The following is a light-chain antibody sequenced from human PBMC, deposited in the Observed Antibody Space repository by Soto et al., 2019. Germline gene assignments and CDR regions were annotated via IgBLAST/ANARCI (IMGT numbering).Light chain of an antibody. CDR1: SGHSSYA. J-gene: IGLJ2*01. Sequence: QSVLTQSPSASASLGASVKLTCTLSSGHSSYAIAWHQQQPEKGPRYLMKLSSDGSHSKGDGIPDRFSGSSSGAERYLTNSSLQSEDEADYYCQTWDTGARVVFGGGTKVTVL. CDR2: LSSDGSH. V-gene: IGLV4-69*01. CDR3: QTWDTGARVV.